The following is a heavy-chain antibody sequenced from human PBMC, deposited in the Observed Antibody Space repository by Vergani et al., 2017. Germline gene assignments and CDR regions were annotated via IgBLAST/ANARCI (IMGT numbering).Heavy chain of an antibody. CDR2: ISSSGSTI. CDR3: AREGLMVRGVMDYYYGMDV. J-gene: IGHJ6*02. D-gene: IGHD3-10*01. Sequence: EVQLVESGGGLVQPGGSLRLSCAASGFTFSSYEMNWVRQAPGKGLEWVSYISSSGSTIYYADSVKGRFTISRDNAKNSLYLQMNSLRAEDTAVYYCAREGLMVRGVMDYYYGMDVWGQGTTVTVSS. CDR1: GFTFSSYE. V-gene: IGHV3-48*03.